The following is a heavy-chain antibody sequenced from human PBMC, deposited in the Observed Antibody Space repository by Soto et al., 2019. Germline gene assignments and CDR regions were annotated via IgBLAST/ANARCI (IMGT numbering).Heavy chain of an antibody. CDR3: ARTPAATLYYYYYGMDV. Sequence: ASVKVSCKASGGTFSSYAISWVRQAPGQGLEWMGGIIPIFGTANYAQKFQGRVTITADESTSTAYMELSSLRSEDTAVYYCARTPAATLYYYYYGMDVWGQGTTVTVSS. CDR1: GGTFSSYA. CDR2: IIPIFGTA. D-gene: IGHD2-15*01. J-gene: IGHJ6*02. V-gene: IGHV1-69*13.